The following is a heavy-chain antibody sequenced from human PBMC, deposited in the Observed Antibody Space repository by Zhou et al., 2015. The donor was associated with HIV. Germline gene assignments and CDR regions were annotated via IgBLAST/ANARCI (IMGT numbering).Heavy chain of an antibody. CDR1: GYTFTTYD. D-gene: IGHD2-21*02. J-gene: IGHJ4*02. Sequence: QVQLVQSGAEVKKPGASVKVSCKASGYTFTTYDINWVRQATGQGLEWLGWLNPDTGNTGYAQKFRGRIAMTRDTSKGTAYMELSSLRSEDTAVYYCARISQVMTAEFADYWGQGTLVTVSS. V-gene: IGHV1-8*01. CDR3: ARISQVMTAEFADY. CDR2: LNPDTGNT.